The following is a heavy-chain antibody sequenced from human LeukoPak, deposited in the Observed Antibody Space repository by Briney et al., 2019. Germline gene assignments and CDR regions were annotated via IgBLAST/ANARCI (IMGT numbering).Heavy chain of an antibody. D-gene: IGHD4-17*01. CDR2: IYYNGRT. Sequence: PSETLSLTCGVSGGSISGSNYYWDWLRQPPGKGPEWIGSIYYNGRTEYNPALKSRATISVDTSKNHFSLTLRSVTAADTAIYYCARQPGDYLDYWGRGTLVTVSS. J-gene: IGHJ4*02. CDR3: ARQPGDYLDY. CDR1: GGSISGSNYY. V-gene: IGHV4-39*01.